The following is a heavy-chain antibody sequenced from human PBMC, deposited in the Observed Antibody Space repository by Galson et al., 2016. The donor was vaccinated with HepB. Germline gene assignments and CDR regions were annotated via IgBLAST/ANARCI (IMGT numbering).Heavy chain of an antibody. D-gene: IGHD5-18*01. Sequence: TLSLTCTVSGASISSGRYYWSWIRQRPGRGLEWIGYIYYSGTTYYNPSLESRITITVDTSRNQFSLKLTSVTAADTTVYFCARNTDYNYFDPWGQGTQVTGSS. CDR2: IYYSGTT. J-gene: IGHJ5*02. V-gene: IGHV4-31*03. CDR1: GASISSGRYY. CDR3: ARNTDYNYFDP.